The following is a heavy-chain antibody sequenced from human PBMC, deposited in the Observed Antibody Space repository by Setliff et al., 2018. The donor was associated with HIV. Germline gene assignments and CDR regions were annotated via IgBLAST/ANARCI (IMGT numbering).Heavy chain of an antibody. J-gene: IGHJ5*02. V-gene: IGHV3-30*02. Sequence: GGSLRLSCAASGLTFSTYGMHWVRQAPGMGLEWVAFIRYDGNNENYADSVKGRFTISRDNAKNSLYLQMNSLRAEDTALYYCAKDIIPAGLFHDLWGQGTLVTVSS. CDR1: GLTFSTYG. CDR3: AKDIIPAGLFHDL. CDR2: IRYDGNNE. D-gene: IGHD2-2*01.